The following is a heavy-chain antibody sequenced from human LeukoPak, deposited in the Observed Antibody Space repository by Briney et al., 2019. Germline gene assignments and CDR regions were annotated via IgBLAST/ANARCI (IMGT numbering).Heavy chain of an antibody. CDR2: INVKKWKT. Sequence: ASVKVSCKTSGYTFTRYDITWVGQARGQGREWMGGINVKKWKTNYVQKLRGRVTLSRATSTSTAYMELRSLTSDDTTVYYCVRVPGAATFYYWGQGTLVTVSP. V-gene: IGHV1-18*01. J-gene: IGHJ4*02. CDR1: GYTFTRYD. D-gene: IGHD2-15*01. CDR3: VRVPGAATFYY.